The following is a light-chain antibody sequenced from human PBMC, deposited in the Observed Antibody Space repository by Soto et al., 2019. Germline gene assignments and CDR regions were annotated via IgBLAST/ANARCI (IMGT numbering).Light chain of an antibody. CDR3: QQRNSWPPTFT. Sequence: EIVMTQSPATLSVSPGERATLSCRASQSVSSNLAWYQQKPGQAPRLLIYGASTRATGIPARFSGSGSGTDFTLTISSLEPEDFAVYYCQQRNSWPPTFTFGQGTLLEVK. CDR2: GAS. J-gene: IGKJ5*01. V-gene: IGKV3-15*01. CDR1: QSVSSN.